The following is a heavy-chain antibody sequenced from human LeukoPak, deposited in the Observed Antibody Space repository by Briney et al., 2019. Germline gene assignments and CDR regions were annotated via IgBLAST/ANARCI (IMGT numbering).Heavy chain of an antibody. Sequence: SQTLSLTCTVSGGSISSGSYYWSWIRQPAGKGLEWIGRMYTSGSTNYNPSLKSRVTISVDTSKNQFSLKLSSVTAADTAVYYCARLAVAGRLFDYWGQGTLVTVSS. CDR3: ARLAVAGRLFDY. CDR2: MYTSGST. D-gene: IGHD6-19*01. V-gene: IGHV4-61*02. CDR1: GGSISSGSYY. J-gene: IGHJ4*02.